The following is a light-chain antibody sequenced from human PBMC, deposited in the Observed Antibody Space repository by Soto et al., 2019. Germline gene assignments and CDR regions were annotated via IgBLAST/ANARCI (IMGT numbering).Light chain of an antibody. V-gene: IGKV3-11*01. CDR2: DTS. CDR1: QSVDRF. J-gene: IGKJ5*01. Sequence: ETMLTQSPASLSLSPGERATLSCRASQSVDRFLAWYQQKPGQAPRLLIYDTSSRATGIPARFSGSGSGTDFTLTISSLEPEDFAVYYCHQRTNWPITFGQGTRLEIK. CDR3: HQRTNWPIT.